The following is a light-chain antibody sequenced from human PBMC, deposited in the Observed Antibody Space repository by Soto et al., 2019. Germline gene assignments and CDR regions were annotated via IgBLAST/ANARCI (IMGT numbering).Light chain of an antibody. J-gene: IGKJ3*01. CDR2: DAS. V-gene: IGKV3-11*01. CDR1: QSVSSD. Sequence: EIVLTQSPATLSLSPGERATLSCRASQSVSSDLAWYQQKPGQAPRLLIYDASNRATGIPARFSGSGSGTEFTLTISSLEAEDFEVYYCQHRSSWPGAFGPGTKVDIK. CDR3: QHRSSWPGA.